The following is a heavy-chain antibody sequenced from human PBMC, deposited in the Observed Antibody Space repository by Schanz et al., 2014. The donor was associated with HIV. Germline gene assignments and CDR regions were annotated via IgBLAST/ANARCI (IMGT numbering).Heavy chain of an antibody. D-gene: IGHD6-13*01. CDR1: GFTFSSYG. J-gene: IGHJ4*02. CDR2: ISYDGSKE. Sequence: QVQLVESGGGVVQPGRSLRLSCVASGFTFSSYGMHWVRQAPGKGLEWVAVISYDGSKEYYVDSVKGRFTISRENSKNTLYLQMNSLRTEDTAVYYCAKDGFAEQQLSGNDYWGQGTLVTVSS. V-gene: IGHV3-30*18. CDR3: AKDGFAEQQLSGNDY.